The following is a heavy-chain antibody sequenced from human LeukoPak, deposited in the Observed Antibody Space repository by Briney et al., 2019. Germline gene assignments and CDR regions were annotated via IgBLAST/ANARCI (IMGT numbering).Heavy chain of an antibody. Sequence: IFCWGSSDSFISYCWVWWVQMPGGNLLELGIIYHGDSDTRYSPSFQGQVNISADKSISTAYLQWSSLKASDTAMYYCARTSMAALADYWGQGTLVTVSS. CDR2: IYHGDSDT. V-gene: IGHV5-51*01. J-gene: IGHJ4*02. CDR3: ARTSMAALADY. CDR1: SDSFISYC. D-gene: IGHD6-6*01.